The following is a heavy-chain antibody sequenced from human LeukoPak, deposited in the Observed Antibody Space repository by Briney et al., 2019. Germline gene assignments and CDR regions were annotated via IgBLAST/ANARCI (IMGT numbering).Heavy chain of an antibody. CDR1: GFTFSNYW. V-gene: IGHV3-23*01. D-gene: IGHD1-26*01. CDR2: ISSSGDT. J-gene: IGHJ4*02. Sequence: GGSLRLSCAASGFTFSNYWMSWVRQAPGKGLEWVSAISSSGDTYYAGSVRGRFTISRDNSKNTLYLQMNSLRAEDTAVYYCAKDAVGATAYYFDYWGQGTLVTVSS. CDR3: AKDAVGATAYYFDY.